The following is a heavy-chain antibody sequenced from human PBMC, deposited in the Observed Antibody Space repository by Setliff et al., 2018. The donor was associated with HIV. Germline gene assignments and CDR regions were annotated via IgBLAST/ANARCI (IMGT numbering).Heavy chain of an antibody. Sequence: SETLSLTCAVYGGSFSGYYWSWIRQPPGKGLEWIGEIIHSGSTNYNPSLKSRVTISVDTSKNQFSLKLSSVTAADAAVYYCARRSGWSLDYWGQGTLVTVSS. CDR3: ARRSGWSLDY. CDR2: IIHSGST. V-gene: IGHV4-34*12. CDR1: GGSFSGYY. J-gene: IGHJ4*02. D-gene: IGHD6-19*01.